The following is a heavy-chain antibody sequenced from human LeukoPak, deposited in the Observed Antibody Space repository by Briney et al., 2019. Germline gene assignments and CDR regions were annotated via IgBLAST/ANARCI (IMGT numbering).Heavy chain of an antibody. D-gene: IGHD6-13*01. CDR3: AKLLTRAAAGPFDY. CDR1: GFTFINYA. J-gene: IGHJ4*02. Sequence: GGPLRLSCAASGFTFINYAMAWVRQAPGKGLEWVSAISGGGGSTYYADSVKGRFTISRDNSKNTLYLQMNSLGAEDTAVYYCAKLLTRAAAGPFDYWGQGTLVTVSS. V-gene: IGHV3-23*01. CDR2: ISGGGGST.